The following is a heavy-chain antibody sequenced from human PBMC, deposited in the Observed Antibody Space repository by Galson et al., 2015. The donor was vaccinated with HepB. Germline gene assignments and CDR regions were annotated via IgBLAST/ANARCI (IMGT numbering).Heavy chain of an antibody. J-gene: IGHJ4*02. CDR1: GFTFSDYY. V-gene: IGHV3-11*06. D-gene: IGHD3-10*01. CDR3: ARVVGFGELYDY. CDR2: ISSSSSYT. Sequence: SLRLSCAASGFTFSDYYMSWIRQAPGKGLEWVSYISSSSSYTNYADSVKGRFTISRDNAKNSLYLQMNSLRAEDTAVYYCARVVGFGELYDYWGQGTLVTVSS.